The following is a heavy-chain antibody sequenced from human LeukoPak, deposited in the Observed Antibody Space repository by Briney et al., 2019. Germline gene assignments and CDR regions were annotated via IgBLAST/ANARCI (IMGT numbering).Heavy chain of an antibody. J-gene: IGHJ4*02. Sequence: SETLSLTCTVSGYPISSGYYWDWIRQPPGKGLEWIGSIYHSGSTYYNPSLKSRVTISVDTSKNQFSLKLSSVTAADTAVYYCARDARTPYWGQGTLVTVSS. CDR1: GYPISSGYY. CDR2: IYHSGST. CDR3: ARDARTPY. V-gene: IGHV4-38-2*02. D-gene: IGHD1-14*01.